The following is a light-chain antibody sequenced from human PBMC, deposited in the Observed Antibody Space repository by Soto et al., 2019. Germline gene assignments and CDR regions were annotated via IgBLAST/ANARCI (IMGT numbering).Light chain of an antibody. CDR2: GNN. CDR1: SSNIGATYD. J-gene: IGLJ1*01. V-gene: IGLV1-40*01. Sequence: QSVLTQPTSVSGAPGQSVTISCTGSSSNIGATYDVHWYQQRPGPAPTVLMYGNNNRPSGVPDRFAGSKSVTAASLAITGLQAEDEAAYSCQSFDSSLRDYVFGTGTKLTVL. CDR3: QSFDSSLRDYV.